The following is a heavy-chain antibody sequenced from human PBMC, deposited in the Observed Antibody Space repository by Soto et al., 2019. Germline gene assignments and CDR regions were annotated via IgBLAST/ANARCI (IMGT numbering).Heavy chain of an antibody. CDR1: GGTFSSYA. CDR3: ASAGEMATITTEYFQH. J-gene: IGHJ1*01. D-gene: IGHD4-4*01. Sequence: QVQLVQSGAEVKNPGSSVKVSCKASGGTFSSYAISWVRQAPGQGLEWMGGIIPIFGTANYAQKFQGRVTITADESTSTAYMELSSLRSEDTAVYYCASAGEMATITTEYFQHWGQGTLVTVSS. CDR2: IIPIFGTA. V-gene: IGHV1-69*01.